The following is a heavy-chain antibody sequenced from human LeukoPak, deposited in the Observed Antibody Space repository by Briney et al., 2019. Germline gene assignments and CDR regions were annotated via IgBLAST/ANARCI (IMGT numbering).Heavy chain of an antibody. Sequence: QPGGSLRLSCAASGFTFSSYGMHWVRQAPGKGLEWAAVIWYDGSNKYYADSVKGRFTISRDNSKNTLYLQMNSLRAEDTAVYYCARDFVSGLDYWGQGTLVTVSS. CDR3: ARDFVSGLDY. J-gene: IGHJ4*02. CDR2: IWYDGSNK. V-gene: IGHV3-33*01. D-gene: IGHD1-26*01. CDR1: GFTFSSYG.